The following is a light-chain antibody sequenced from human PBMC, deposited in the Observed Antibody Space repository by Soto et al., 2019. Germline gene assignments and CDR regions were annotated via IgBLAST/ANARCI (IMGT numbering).Light chain of an antibody. Sequence: EIVLTQSPGTLSLSPGERATLSCRANQSISHYLAWYQQKPGQSPRLLIYGAASRAIGIPDRFNGSGSETTFTLTISRLEPEDFAVYYCQLYGPSPRYTFGQGTKLEIK. V-gene: IGKV3-20*01. CDR1: QSISHY. CDR2: GAA. CDR3: QLYGPSPRYT. J-gene: IGKJ2*01.